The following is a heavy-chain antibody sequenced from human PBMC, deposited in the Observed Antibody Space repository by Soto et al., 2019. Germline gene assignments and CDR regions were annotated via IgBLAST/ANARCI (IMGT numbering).Heavy chain of an antibody. V-gene: IGHV1-3*01. J-gene: IGHJ4*02. CDR1: GYTFTSYA. CDR2: INAGNGNT. Sequence: QVQLVQSGAEVKKPGASVKVSCKASGYTFTSYAMYWVRQAPGQRLEWMGWINAGNGNTKYSQKLQGRVTITRDTSASTAYMELSSLRSEDTAVYYCAGDMGFGLSDYWGQGTRVTVSS. D-gene: IGHD3-10*01. CDR3: AGDMGFGLSDY.